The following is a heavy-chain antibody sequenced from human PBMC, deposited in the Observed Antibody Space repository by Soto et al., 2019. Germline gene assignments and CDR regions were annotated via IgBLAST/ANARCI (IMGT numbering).Heavy chain of an antibody. J-gene: IGHJ3*02. CDR1: GFTFHNYW. Sequence: GGSLRLSCAAFGFTFHNYWMGWVRQTPDKGLEWVANIKPDGSDKYYVDSVKGRFTISRDNAKNSLYLEMNSLRAEDTAVYYCARENYFDSSGYDAFDIWGQGTMVTVSS. CDR3: ARENYFDSSGYDAFDI. CDR2: IKPDGSDK. D-gene: IGHD3-22*01. V-gene: IGHV3-7*01.